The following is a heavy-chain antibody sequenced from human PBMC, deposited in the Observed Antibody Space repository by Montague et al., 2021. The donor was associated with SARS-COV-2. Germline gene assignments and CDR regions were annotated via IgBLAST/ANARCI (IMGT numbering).Heavy chain of an antibody. J-gene: IGHJ4*02. V-gene: IGHV2-70*01. Sequence: PALVKPTQTLTLTCTFSGFSLSTSGMCVSWIRQPPGKALEWLAFIDWDDDKYYSTSLKTRLTISKDTSKNQVVLTMTNMDPVDTATYYCARSYYDILTGYYMAFDYWGQGTLVTVSS. CDR3: ARSYYDILTGYYMAFDY. D-gene: IGHD3-9*01. CDR1: GFSLSTSGMC. CDR2: IDWDDDK.